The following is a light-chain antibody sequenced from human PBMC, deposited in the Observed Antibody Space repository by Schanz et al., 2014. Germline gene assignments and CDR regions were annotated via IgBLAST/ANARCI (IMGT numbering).Light chain of an antibody. Sequence: EIVLTQSPATLSLSPGERAPLSCRASQSVSSSFLAWYQQKPGQAPRLLIYGASSRATGVPDRFSGSGSGTDFTLTISRLEPEDSAVYYCQHYGSPPLTFGPGTTVDIK. CDR3: QHYGSPPLT. V-gene: IGKV3-20*01. CDR1: QSVSSSF. CDR2: GAS. J-gene: IGKJ3*01.